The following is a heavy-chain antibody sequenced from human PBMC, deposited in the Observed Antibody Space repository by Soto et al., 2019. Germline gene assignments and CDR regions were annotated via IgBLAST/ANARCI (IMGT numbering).Heavy chain of an antibody. V-gene: IGHV3-30-3*01. CDR2: ISYDGSNK. CDR1: GFTFGNFA. J-gene: IGHJ4*02. CDR3: ARDQQWLVPFDS. D-gene: IGHD6-19*01. Sequence: QVQLVESGGGVVQPGRSLSLSCAASGFTFGNFAMHWVRQAPGKGLEWVAVISYDGSNKYYADSVKGRFTISRDNSKNTLYLQMNSLRAEDTAVYYCARDQQWLVPFDSWGQGTLITVSS.